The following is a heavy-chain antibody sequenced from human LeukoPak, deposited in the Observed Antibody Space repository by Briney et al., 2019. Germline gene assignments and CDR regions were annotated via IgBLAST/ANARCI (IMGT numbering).Heavy chain of an antibody. CDR1: GYTFTGYY. CDR2: INPNSGGT. Sequence: ASVKVSCKASGYTFTGYYMHWVRQAPGQGLEWMGWINPNSGGTNYAQKFQGRVTMTRDTSISTAYMELSGLRSDDTAVYYCARVADYGGNDPLDYWGQGTLVTVSS. J-gene: IGHJ4*02. CDR3: ARVADYGGNDPLDY. V-gene: IGHV1-2*02. D-gene: IGHD4-23*01.